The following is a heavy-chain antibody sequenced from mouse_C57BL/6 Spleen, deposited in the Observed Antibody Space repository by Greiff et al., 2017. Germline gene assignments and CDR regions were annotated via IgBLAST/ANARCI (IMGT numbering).Heavy chain of an antibody. CDR1: GYTFTSYW. J-gene: IGHJ1*03. CDR2: IDPSDSET. CDR3: ARKNYYGSTWYFDV. V-gene: IGHV1-52*01. Sequence: QVQLQQPGAELVRPGSSVTLSCKASGYTFTSYWMHWVKQRPIQGLEWIGNIDPSDSETHYNQKFKDKATLTVDKSSSTAYMQLSSLTSEDSAVYYCARKNYYGSTWYFDVWGTGTTVTGSS. D-gene: IGHD1-1*01.